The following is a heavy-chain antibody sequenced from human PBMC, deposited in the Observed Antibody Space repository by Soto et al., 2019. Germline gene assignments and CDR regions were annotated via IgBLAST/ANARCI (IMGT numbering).Heavy chain of an antibody. CDR2: VSYDGTNR. D-gene: IGHD2-8*02. V-gene: IGHV3-30*03. Sequence: QVQLVESGGGVVQPGRSLRLSCAASGFTFRSFGMHWVRQAPGKGLEWVAVVSYDGTNRYYADSVKGRFTISRDNSKNTMNLQMNTLRVEDTAVYYCARSQLTGIILTVDNAWDSFDLWGQGTVVTVSS. CDR1: GFTFRSFG. CDR3: ARSQLTGIILTVDNAWDSFDL. J-gene: IGHJ3*01.